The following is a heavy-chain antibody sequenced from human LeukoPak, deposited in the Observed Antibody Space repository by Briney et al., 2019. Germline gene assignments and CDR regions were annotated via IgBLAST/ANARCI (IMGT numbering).Heavy chain of an antibody. CDR2: INPNSGGT. V-gene: IGHV1-2*02. CDR1: GYTFTGYY. D-gene: IGHD5-12*01. Sequence: GASVKVSCKASGYTFTGYYMHWVRQAPGQGLEWMGWINPNSGGTNYAQKFQGRVTMTRDTSISTAYMELSRLRSDDTAVYYCARDCSGYDCLLFPIDYWGQGTLVTVSS. CDR3: ARDCSGYDCLLFPIDY. J-gene: IGHJ4*02.